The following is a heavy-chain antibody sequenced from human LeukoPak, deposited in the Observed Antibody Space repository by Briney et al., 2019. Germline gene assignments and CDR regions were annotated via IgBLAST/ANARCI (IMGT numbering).Heavy chain of an antibody. D-gene: IGHD2-2*01. V-gene: IGHV3-23*01. Sequence: PGGSLRLSCAASGFTFSSYAMSWVRQAPGKGLEWVSAISGSGGSTYYADSVKGRFTISRDNSKNTLYLRMNSLRAEDTAVYYCAKVGGSTSYYYYYMDVWGKGTTVTVSS. CDR1: GFTFSSYA. CDR3: AKVGGSTSYYYYYMDV. J-gene: IGHJ6*03. CDR2: ISGSGGST.